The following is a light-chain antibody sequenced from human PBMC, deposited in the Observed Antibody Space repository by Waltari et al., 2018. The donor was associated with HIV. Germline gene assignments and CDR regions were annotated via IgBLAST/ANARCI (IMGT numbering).Light chain of an antibody. CDR1: QTILYTYKKKDS. CDR3: QQYYSPPYT. Sequence: EIVMTQSPDSLAVSLGERATINCKSSQTILYTYKKKDSLAWSQQLPGQPPKLLIYWASTREAGVPDRFTGSGSGTDFTLTISSLQAEDVAVYYCQQYYSPPYTFGQGTELQIK. J-gene: IGKJ2*01. CDR2: WAS. V-gene: IGKV4-1*01.